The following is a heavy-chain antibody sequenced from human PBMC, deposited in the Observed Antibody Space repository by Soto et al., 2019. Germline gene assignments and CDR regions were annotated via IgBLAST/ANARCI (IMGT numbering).Heavy chain of an antibody. D-gene: IGHD5-18*01. V-gene: IGHV3-7*04. Sequence: EVQLVESGGGLVQPGGSLRLSCAASGFTFSSYWMSWVRQAPGKGLEWVANIKQDGSEKYYVDSVKGRFTISRDNAKNSLYLQMNSLRDEDTAVYYCARALGYNYGTIFDYWGQGTLVTVSS. CDR1: GFTFSSYW. J-gene: IGHJ4*02. CDR3: ARALGYNYGTIFDY. CDR2: IKQDGSEK.